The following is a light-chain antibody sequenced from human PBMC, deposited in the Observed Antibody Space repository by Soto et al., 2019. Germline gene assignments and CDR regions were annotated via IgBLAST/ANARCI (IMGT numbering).Light chain of an antibody. V-gene: IGKV3-20*01. CDR1: QTSSSSY. Sequence: EIVLTQSPGTLSLSPGERATLSCRASQTSSSSYLAWYQQKPGQAPRLIIYGASTRATGIPDRFSGSGSGTDFTLTINRLEPEDFAVYYCQQFRTFGPGTKVDIK. CDR2: GAS. J-gene: IGKJ3*01. CDR3: QQFRT.